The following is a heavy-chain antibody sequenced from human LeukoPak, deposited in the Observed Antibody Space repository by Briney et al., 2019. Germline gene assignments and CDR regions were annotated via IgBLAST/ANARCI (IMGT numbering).Heavy chain of an antibody. CDR3: VRTDTDFGMDV. CDR1: GGAITSHH. D-gene: IGHD3-9*01. J-gene: IGHJ6*02. Sequence: SETLSLTCTVSGGAITSHHWSWIRQSAGKGLEWIAYIYYTGSTTYSPFLESRVTISIDRSKNQFSLKLNSVTAADTAVYYCVRTDTDFGMDVWGQGTTVTVSS. CDR2: IYYTGST. V-gene: IGHV4-59*11.